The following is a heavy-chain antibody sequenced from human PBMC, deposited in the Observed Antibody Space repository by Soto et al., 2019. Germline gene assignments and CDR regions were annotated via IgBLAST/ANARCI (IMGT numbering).Heavy chain of an antibody. CDR3: ARALPNRYCSSTSCYSYYYAMDV. CDR1: GGSISSGDYY. CDR2: IYYTGNT. D-gene: IGHD2-2*01. J-gene: IGHJ6*02. Sequence: PSETLSLTCTVSGGSISSGDYYWSWIRQPPGKGLEWIGYIYYTGNTHFNPSLKSRVTMSVDTSKNRFSLKLSSVTAADTAVYYCARALPNRYCSSTSCYSYYYAMDVWGQGTTVTVSS. V-gene: IGHV4-30-4*01.